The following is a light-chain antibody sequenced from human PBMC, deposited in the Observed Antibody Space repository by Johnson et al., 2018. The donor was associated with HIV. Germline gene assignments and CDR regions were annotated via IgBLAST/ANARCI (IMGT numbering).Light chain of an antibody. CDR3: GTWDNSLNVYV. Sequence: QSVLTQPPSLSAAPGQRVSISCSGTSSNIENYFVSWYQQLPGAAPRLLIYEDNKRPSGIPDRFSGSKYGASATLGITGLQTGDEADYYCGTWDNSLNVYVFGTGTKVTVL. V-gene: IGLV1-51*02. J-gene: IGLJ1*01. CDR2: EDN. CDR1: SSNIENYF.